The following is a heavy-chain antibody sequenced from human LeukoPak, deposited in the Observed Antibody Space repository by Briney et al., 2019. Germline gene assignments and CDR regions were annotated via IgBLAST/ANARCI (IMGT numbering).Heavy chain of an antibody. D-gene: IGHD6-13*01. V-gene: IGHV3-30*04. CDR2: ISYDGSNK. CDR1: GFTFSSYA. J-gene: IGHJ5*02. Sequence: GGSPRLSCAASGFTFSSYAMHWVRPAPGKGLERVAVISYDGSNKYYADSVKGRFTISRDNSKNTLYLQMNSLRSEDTAVYFCARLRIPAGPLVQQGLDPWGQGTLVTVSS. CDR3: ARLRIPAGPLVQQGLDP.